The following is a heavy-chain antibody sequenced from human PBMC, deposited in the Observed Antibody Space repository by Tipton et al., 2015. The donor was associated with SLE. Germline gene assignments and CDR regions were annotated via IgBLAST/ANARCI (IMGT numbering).Heavy chain of an antibody. CDR3: ARRTETGSLSAYDY. D-gene: IGHD1-14*01. Sequence: TLSLTCTVSGGSISSSSYYWGWIRQPPGKGLEWIGSIYYSGSTYYNPSLKSRVTISVDTSKNQFSLKVSSVTAADTAVYLCARRTETGSLSAYDYWGQGTLVTVSS. V-gene: IGHV4-39*07. CDR1: GGSISSSSYY. CDR2: IYYSGST. J-gene: IGHJ4*02.